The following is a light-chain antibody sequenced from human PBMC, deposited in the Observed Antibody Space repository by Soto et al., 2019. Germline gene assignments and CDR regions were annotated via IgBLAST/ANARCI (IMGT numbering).Light chain of an antibody. Sequence: DLQMTQSPSSLSASVGDRITITCRASQSINNYLNWYQQKPGRAPNLLIYAASSLRSGVPSRFSGSGSRTDFTLTISSLQPEDFATYYCQQTYSTPPITFGQGTRLDIK. CDR2: AAS. V-gene: IGKV1-39*01. CDR3: QQTYSTPPIT. J-gene: IGKJ5*01. CDR1: QSINNY.